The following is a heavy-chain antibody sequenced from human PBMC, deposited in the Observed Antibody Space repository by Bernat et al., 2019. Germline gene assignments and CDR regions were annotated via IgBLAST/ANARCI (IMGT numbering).Heavy chain of an antibody. CDR3: ATGREQLAVIPNWYFDL. CDR2: ISSSGSTI. D-gene: IGHD6-6*01. CDR1: GFTFSSYE. V-gene: IGHV3-48*03. Sequence: EVQLVESGGGLVQPGGSLRLSCAASGFTFSSYEMNWVRQAPGKGLEWVSYISSSGSTIYYADSVKGRFTISRDNAKNSLYLQMNSLRAEDTAVYYCATGREQLAVIPNWYFDLWGRGTLVTVSS. J-gene: IGHJ2*01.